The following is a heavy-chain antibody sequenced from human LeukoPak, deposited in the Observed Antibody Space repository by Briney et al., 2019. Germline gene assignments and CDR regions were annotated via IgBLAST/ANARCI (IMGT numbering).Heavy chain of an antibody. J-gene: IGHJ4*02. CDR1: GFTFSSYS. Sequence: GGSLRLSCAASGFTFSSYSMNWVRQAPGKGLEWVSYISSSSSTIYYADSVKGRFTISRDNAKNSLYLQMNSLRAEDTAVYYCARTIYYYDSSGYYYLEGYFDYWGQGTLVTVSS. D-gene: IGHD3-22*01. CDR2: ISSSSSTI. CDR3: ARTIYYYDSSGYYYLEGYFDY. V-gene: IGHV3-48*01.